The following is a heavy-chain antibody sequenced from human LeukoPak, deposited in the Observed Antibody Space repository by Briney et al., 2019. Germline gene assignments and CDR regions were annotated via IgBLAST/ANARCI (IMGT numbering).Heavy chain of an antibody. J-gene: IGHJ4*02. V-gene: IGHV1-8*01. D-gene: IGHD3-3*01. Sequence: GASVKVSCKASGYTFTSYDINWVRQATGQGLEWMGWINPNSGNTGYAQKFQGRVTMTRDTSTSTVYMELSSLRSEDTAVYHCARGTHYDFWSGAYYFDYWGQGTLVTVSS. CDR3: ARGTHYDFWSGAYYFDY. CDR1: GYTFTSYD. CDR2: INPNSGNT.